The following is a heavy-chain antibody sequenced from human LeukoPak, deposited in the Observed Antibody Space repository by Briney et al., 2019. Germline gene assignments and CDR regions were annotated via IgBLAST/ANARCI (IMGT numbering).Heavy chain of an antibody. CDR1: GFSVTSNY. Sequence: GGSLTLSCAASGFSVTSNYMSWVRQAPGQGLEWVSVLYSSGYTKYADSVKGRFSISRDTSENTLSLHMNSLRAEDSAAYYCAAKGNGYTGTYVFAHWGRGTLVTVSS. CDR2: LYSSGYT. D-gene: IGHD5-12*01. J-gene: IGHJ4*02. CDR3: AAKGNGYTGTYVFAH. V-gene: IGHV3-66*01.